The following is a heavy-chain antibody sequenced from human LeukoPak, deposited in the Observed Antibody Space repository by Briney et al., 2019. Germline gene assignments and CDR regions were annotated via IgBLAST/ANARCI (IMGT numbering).Heavy chain of an antibody. D-gene: IGHD3-3*01. CDR3: ARREMSGSTAARFDP. CDR1: GGSFSGYY. V-gene: IGHV4-34*01. CDR2: INHSGST. Sequence: IPSETLSLTCAVYGGSFSGYYWSWIRQPPGKGLEWIGEINHSGSTNYNPSLKSRVTISVDTSKNQFSLKLSSVTAADTAVYYCARREMSGSTAARFDPWGQGTLVTVSS. J-gene: IGHJ5*02.